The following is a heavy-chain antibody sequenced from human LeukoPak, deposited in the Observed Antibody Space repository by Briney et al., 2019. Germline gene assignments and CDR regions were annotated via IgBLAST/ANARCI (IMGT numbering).Heavy chain of an antibody. Sequence: PSETLSLTCTVSGGSISSSSYYWGWIRQPPGKGLEWIGSIYYSGSTYYNPSLKSRVTISVDTSKNQFSLKLSSVTAADTAVYYCAKIGRRYDFWTGYYEEEVDYMDVWGKGTTVTVSS. CDR3: AKIGRRYDFWTGYYEEEVDYMDV. D-gene: IGHD3-3*01. CDR1: GGSISSSSYY. J-gene: IGHJ6*03. CDR2: IYYSGST. V-gene: IGHV4-39*07.